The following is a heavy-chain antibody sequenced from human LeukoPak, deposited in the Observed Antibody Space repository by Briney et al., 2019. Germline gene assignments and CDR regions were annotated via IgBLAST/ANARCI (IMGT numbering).Heavy chain of an antibody. CDR2: INWNGGST. Sequence: PWGSLSLSCAASGFTFDDYGLSWVRQAPGKGLEWVSGINWNGGSTGYADSVKGRLTTSRAKAKNSLYLQMNSLRAEDTALYYCARVGPSSGSMTPAYGMDVWGTGKPGSVSS. CDR1: GFTFDDYG. J-gene: IGHJ6*04. CDR3: ARVGPSSGSMTPAYGMDV. D-gene: IGHD2/OR15-2a*01. V-gene: IGHV3-20*04.